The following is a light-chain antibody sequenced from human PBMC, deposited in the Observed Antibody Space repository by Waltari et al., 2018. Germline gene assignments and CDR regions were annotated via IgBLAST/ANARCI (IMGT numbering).Light chain of an antibody. CDR2: EDS. CDR1: TVGNYD. V-gene: IGLV3-1*01. J-gene: IGLJ2*01. Sequence: SYDLTQPSSVSVAPGQTATITCSGRTVGNYDVNWYQKKTGLSAVFVVYEDSLRASGIPERFSGSNSANTATLIIREAQVVDEAEYYCQVWHSSTAVFGGGTKLTVL. CDR3: QVWHSSTAV.